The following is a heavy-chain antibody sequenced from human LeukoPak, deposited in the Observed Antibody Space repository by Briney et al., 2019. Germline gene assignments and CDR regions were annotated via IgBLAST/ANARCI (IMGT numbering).Heavy chain of an antibody. CDR2: ISAGSDLL. CDR3: ARDPVWAFDY. D-gene: IGHD1-26*01. Sequence: PGGSLSLSCAASGFTFSSYSMNWVRQAPGKGLEWLSYISAGSDLLFYADSVKGRFTISRDNAEDSLHLQMNSLRAENTALYYCARDPVWAFDYWGQGALVTVSP. CDR1: GFTFSSYS. V-gene: IGHV3-48*01. J-gene: IGHJ4*02.